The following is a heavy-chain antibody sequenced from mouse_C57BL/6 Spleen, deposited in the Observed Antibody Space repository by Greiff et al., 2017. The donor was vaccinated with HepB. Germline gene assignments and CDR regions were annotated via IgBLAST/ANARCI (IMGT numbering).Heavy chain of an antibody. V-gene: IGHV1-53*01. CDR3: AKGSSYRYFDV. CDR2: INPSNGGT. J-gene: IGHJ1*03. D-gene: IGHD1-1*01. Sequence: QVQLKQPGTELVKPGASVKLSCKASGYTFTSYWMHWVKQRPGQGLAWIGNINPSNGGTNYNEKFKSKATLTVDKSSSTAYMQLSSLTSEDSAVYYCAKGSSYRYFDVWGTGTTVTVSS. CDR1: GYTFTSYW.